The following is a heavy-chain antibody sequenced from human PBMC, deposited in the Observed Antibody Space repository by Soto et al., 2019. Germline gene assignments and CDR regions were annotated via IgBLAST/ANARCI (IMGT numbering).Heavy chain of an antibody. CDR1: GFTFTSYG. CDR3: ARDAASIVTTFDY. D-gene: IGHD1-1*01. J-gene: IGHJ4*02. CDR2: ISAYNGNT. V-gene: IGHV1-18*01. Sequence: VASVKVSCKASGFTFTSYGISWVRQAPGQGLEWMGWISAYNGNTNFAQKLQGRVTMTKDTSMSTAYMELRSLRSDDTAVYYCARDAASIVTTFDYWGQGTRVTVSS.